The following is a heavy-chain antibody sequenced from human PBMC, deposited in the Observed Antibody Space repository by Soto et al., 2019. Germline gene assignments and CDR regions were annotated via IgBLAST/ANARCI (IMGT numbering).Heavy chain of an antibody. CDR3: AKDNFYDILTGYYGGGYFQH. CDR1: GFTFSSYG. V-gene: IGHV3-30*18. CDR2: ISYDGSNK. Sequence: QVQLVESGGGVVQPGRSLRLSCAASGFTFSSYGMHWVRQAPGKGLEWVAVISYDGSNKYYADSVKGRFTISRDNSKNTLYLQMNSLRAEDTAVYYCAKDNFYDILTGYYGGGYFQHWGLGTLVTVSS. J-gene: IGHJ1*01. D-gene: IGHD3-9*01.